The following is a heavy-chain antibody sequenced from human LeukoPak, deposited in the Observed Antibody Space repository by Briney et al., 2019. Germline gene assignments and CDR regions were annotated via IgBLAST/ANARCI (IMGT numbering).Heavy chain of an antibody. Sequence: PGGSLRLSCAASGFTVSSHWMNWVRQAPGKGLEWVANIKEDGSEKDYVDSVKGRFTISRDNAKNSLYLQMDSLRAEDTAVYYCARDRIGGEEYWGQGTLVTVSS. CDR1: GFTVSSHW. V-gene: IGHV3-7*01. CDR2: IKEDGSEK. D-gene: IGHD3-16*01. J-gene: IGHJ4*02. CDR3: ARDRIGGEEY.